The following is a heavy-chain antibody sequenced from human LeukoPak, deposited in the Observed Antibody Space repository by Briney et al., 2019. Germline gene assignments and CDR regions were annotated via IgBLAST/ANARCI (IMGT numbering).Heavy chain of an antibody. CDR1: AFTFSSYW. CDR3: ARESGSWNCRYFDY. J-gene: IGHJ4*02. CDR2: IKQDGGEK. V-gene: IGHV3-7*01. Sequence: PGGSLRLSCAASAFTFSSYWMTWVRQAPGKGLEWVANIKQDGGEKYHVDSVKGRFTISRDNAKNSLYLQMNSLRAEDTAVYYCARESGSWNCRYFDYWGQGTLVTVSS. D-gene: IGHD2-15*01.